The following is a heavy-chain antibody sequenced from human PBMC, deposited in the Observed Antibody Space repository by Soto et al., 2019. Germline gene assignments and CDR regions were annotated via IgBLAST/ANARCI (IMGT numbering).Heavy chain of an antibody. D-gene: IGHD3-22*01. V-gene: IGHV1-69*13. J-gene: IGHJ4*02. CDR3: ARQPTSYYYDSSGYLFDY. Sequence: ASVKVSCKASGGTFSSYAISWVRQAPGQGLEWMGGIIPIFGTANYAQKFQGRVTITADESTSTAYMELSSLRSEDTAVYYCARQPTSYYYDSSGYLFDYWGQGTLVTVSS. CDR2: IIPIFGTA. CDR1: GGTFSSYA.